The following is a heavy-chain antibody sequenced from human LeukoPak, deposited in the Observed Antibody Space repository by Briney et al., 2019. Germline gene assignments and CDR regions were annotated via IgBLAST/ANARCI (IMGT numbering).Heavy chain of an antibody. J-gene: IGHJ6*03. CDR2: ISGSGGST. CDR1: GFTFSNYA. Sequence: GGSLRLSCAASGFTFSNYAMSWVRQAPKKGLEWVSGISGSGGSTYYADSVKGRFTISRDKSKNTLFLQMNSLRAEDTAVYYCARDIASRPFSPYSTGMDVWGKGTTVTVFS. CDR3: ARDIASRPFSPYSTGMDV. D-gene: IGHD6-6*01. V-gene: IGHV3-23*01.